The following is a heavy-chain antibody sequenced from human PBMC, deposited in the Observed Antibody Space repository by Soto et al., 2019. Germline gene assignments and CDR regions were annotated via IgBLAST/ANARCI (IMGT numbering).Heavy chain of an antibody. Sequence: QVQLVQSGAEVKKPGASVKFSCKASGYTFTSYDINWVRQATGQGLEWMGWMNPNSGNTGYAQKFQGRVTMTRNTSIRTAYMELSSLRSEDTAVYYCAHRSPLAVDGPGGGFDYWGQGTLVTVSS. CDR1: GYTFTSYD. V-gene: IGHV1-8*01. J-gene: IGHJ4*02. CDR2: MNPNSGNT. CDR3: AHRSPLAVDGPGGGFDY. D-gene: IGHD6-19*01.